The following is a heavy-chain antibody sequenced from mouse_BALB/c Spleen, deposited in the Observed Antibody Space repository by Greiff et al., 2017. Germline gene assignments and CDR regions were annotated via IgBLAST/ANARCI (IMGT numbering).Heavy chain of an antibody. D-gene: IGHD1-1*01. V-gene: IGHV1-80*01. CDR1: GYAFSSYW. Sequence: VQLQESGAELVRPGSSVKISCKASGYAFSSYWMNWVKQRPGQGLEWIGQIYPGDGDTNYNGKFKGKATLTADKSSSTAYMQLSSLTSEDSAVYFCAREVYYYGSSYGNAMDYWGQGTSVTVSS. CDR2: IYPGDGDT. CDR3: AREVYYYGSSYGNAMDY. J-gene: IGHJ4*01.